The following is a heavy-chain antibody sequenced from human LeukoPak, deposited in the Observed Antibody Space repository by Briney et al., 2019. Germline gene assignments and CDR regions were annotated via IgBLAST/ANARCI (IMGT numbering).Heavy chain of an antibody. D-gene: IGHD3-10*01. J-gene: IGHJ4*02. V-gene: IGHV1-46*01. CDR3: ARVSLTYGSGLDYFDY. CDR1: GYTFTSYY. Sequence: ASVKVSCKASGYTFTSYYMHWVRQAPGQGLEWMGIINPSGGSTSYAQKFQGRVTMTRDTSTSTVYMELSSLRSEDTAVYYCARVSLTYGSGLDYFDYWGQGTLVTVSS. CDR2: INPSGGST.